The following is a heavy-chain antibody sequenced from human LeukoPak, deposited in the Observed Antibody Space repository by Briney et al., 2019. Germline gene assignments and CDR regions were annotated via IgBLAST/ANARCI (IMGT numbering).Heavy chain of an antibody. D-gene: IGHD3-22*01. CDR2: INPNNGGT. Sequence: GASVKVSCKASGYTFTGYYMHWVRQAPGQGLEWMGRINPNNGGTNYVQKFQGRVTMTRDTSISTAYMELSRLRSDDTAVYYCARWITMIVGGYYFDYWGQGTQVTVSS. CDR3: ARWITMIVGGYYFDY. V-gene: IGHV1-2*06. CDR1: GYTFTGYY. J-gene: IGHJ4*02.